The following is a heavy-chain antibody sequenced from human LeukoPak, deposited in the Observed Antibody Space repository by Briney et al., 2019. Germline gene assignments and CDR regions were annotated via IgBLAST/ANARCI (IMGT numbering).Heavy chain of an antibody. CDR3: AREQGTVTTDDAFDI. J-gene: IGHJ3*02. V-gene: IGHV3-53*01. CDR2: IYSGGST. D-gene: IGHD4-17*01. CDR1: GFTVSSNY. Sequence: QPGGSLRLSCAASGFTVSSNYMRWVRQAPGKGLEWVSVIYSGGSTYYADSVKGRFTISRDNSKNTLYLQMNSLRAEDTAVYYCAREQGTVTTDDAFDIWGQGTMVTVSS.